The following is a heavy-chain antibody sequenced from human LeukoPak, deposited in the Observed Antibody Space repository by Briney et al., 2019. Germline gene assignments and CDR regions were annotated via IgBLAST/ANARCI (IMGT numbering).Heavy chain of an antibody. CDR3: ARGVLYGVLEWLLYDY. CDR1: GDSISGGSYY. Sequence: SQTLSLTCTVSGDSISGGSYYWNWIRQPAGKGLEWIGRIYTSESTNYNPSLKSRVTISVDTSKNQFSLRLSSVTAADTAVYYCARGVLYGVLEWLLYDYWGQGTLVTVSS. D-gene: IGHD3-3*01. J-gene: IGHJ4*02. V-gene: IGHV4-61*02. CDR2: IYTSEST.